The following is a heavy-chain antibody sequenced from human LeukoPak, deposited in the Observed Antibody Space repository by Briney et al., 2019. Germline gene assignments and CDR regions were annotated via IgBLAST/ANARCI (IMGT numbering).Heavy chain of an antibody. J-gene: IGHJ4*02. V-gene: IGHV3-21*01. Sequence: WGSLRLSCAASGFTFSSYSMNWVRQAPGKGLEWVSCISSSSSYIYYADSVKGRFTISRDNAKNSLYLQMNSLRAEDTAVYYCARGDCSSTSCYPIAAGDYWGQETLVTVSS. CDR2: ISSSSSYI. CDR1: GFTFSSYS. CDR3: ARGDCSSTSCYPIAAGDY. D-gene: IGHD2-2*01.